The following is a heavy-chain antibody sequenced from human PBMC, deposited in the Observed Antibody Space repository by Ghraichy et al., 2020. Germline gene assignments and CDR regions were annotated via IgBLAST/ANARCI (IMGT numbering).Heavy chain of an antibody. CDR2: ISGDSETE. Sequence: GGSLRLSCAASGFTFSSYSLNWVRQAPGKGLEWISYISGDSETEYYANSVRGRFTSSRDNAKNSMYLQLNSLRAEDTAVYYCATGAGPGNFYYYHMAVWGKGTTVTVSS. V-gene: IGHV3-48*01. CDR3: ATGAGPGNFYYYHMAV. J-gene: IGHJ6*03. D-gene: IGHD1-14*01. CDR1: GFTFSSYS.